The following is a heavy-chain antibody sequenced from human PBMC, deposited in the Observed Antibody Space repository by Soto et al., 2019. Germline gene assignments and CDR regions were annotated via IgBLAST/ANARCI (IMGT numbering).Heavy chain of an antibody. J-gene: IGHJ4*02. CDR1: GGTFSSYA. Sequence: VASVKVSCKASGGTFSSYAISWVRQAPGQGLEWMGGIIPIFGTANYAQKFQGRVTITADESTSTAYMELSSLRSEDTAVYYCASLPSLALAPIDYWGQGTLVTVSS. D-gene: IGHD2-15*01. V-gene: IGHV1-69*13. CDR3: ASLPSLALAPIDY. CDR2: IIPIFGTA.